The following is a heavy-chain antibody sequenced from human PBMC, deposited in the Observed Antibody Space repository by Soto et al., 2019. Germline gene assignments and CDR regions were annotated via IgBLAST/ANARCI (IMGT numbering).Heavy chain of an antibody. J-gene: IGHJ6*02. Sequence: QVQLVQSGAEVKKPGSSVKVSCKASGGTFSSYAISWVRQAPGQGLEWMGGIIPIFGTANYAQKFQGRVTITADDATSTAYMELSSLRSEDTAVYYCARDNPGLSVASYYGMDVWGQGTTVTVSS. CDR3: ARDNPGLSVASYYGMDV. CDR2: IIPIFGTA. V-gene: IGHV1-69*01. D-gene: IGHD2-15*01. CDR1: GGTFSSYA.